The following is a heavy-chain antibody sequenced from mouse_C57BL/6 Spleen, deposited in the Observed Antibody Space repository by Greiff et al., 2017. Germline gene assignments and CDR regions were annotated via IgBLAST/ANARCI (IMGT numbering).Heavy chain of an antibody. Sequence: EVNVVESGGGLVKPGGSLKLSCAASGFTFSSYTMSWVRQTPEKRLEWVATISGGGGNTYYPDSVKGRFTISRDNAKNTLYLQMSSLRSEDTALYYWARLHSRGFFDYWGQGTTLTVSS. CDR3: ARLHSRGFFDY. CDR2: ISGGGGNT. CDR1: GFTFSSYT. V-gene: IGHV5-9*01. J-gene: IGHJ2*01.